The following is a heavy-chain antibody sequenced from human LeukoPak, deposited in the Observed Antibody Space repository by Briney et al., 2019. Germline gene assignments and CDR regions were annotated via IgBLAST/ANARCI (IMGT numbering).Heavy chain of an antibody. CDR2: ISYDGSNN. V-gene: IGHV3-30-3*01. CDR1: GFTFSSYA. J-gene: IGHJ4*02. Sequence: GGSLRLSCAASGFTFSSYAMHWVRQAPGKGLEWVAVISYDGSNNYYADSVKGRFTISRDNSKNTLYLQMNRLRAEDTAVYYCAKEGGQWLVQGYWGQGTLVTVSS. D-gene: IGHD6-19*01. CDR3: AKEGGQWLVQGY.